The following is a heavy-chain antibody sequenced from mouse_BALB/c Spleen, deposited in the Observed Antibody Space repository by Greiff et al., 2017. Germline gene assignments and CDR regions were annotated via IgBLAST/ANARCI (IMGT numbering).Heavy chain of an antibody. J-gene: IGHJ3*01. CDR2: ISNGGGST. CDR1: GFTFSSYT. CDR3: ARRDYGSSTGFAY. Sequence: EVQVVESGGGLVQPGGSLKLSCAASGFTFSSYTMSWVRQTPEKRLEWVAYISNGGGSTYYPDTVKGRFTISRDNAKNTLYLQMSSLKSEDTAMYYCARRDYGSSTGFAYWGQGTLVTVSA. D-gene: IGHD1-1*01. V-gene: IGHV5-12-2*01.